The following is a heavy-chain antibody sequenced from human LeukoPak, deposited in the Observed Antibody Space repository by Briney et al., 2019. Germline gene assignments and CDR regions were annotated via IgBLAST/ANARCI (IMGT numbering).Heavy chain of an antibody. V-gene: IGHV3-53*01. D-gene: IGHD2-15*01. CDR2: IYSDGRT. CDR3: ARDDIPVI. Sequence: GGSLRLSCAASGFTFTSYAMSWVRQAPGKGLEWVSFIYSDGRTYYADSGKGRFTISRDNSRNTLYLQMNSLRVEDTAVYYCARDDIPVIWGQGTLVTVSS. J-gene: IGHJ4*02. CDR1: GFTFTSYA.